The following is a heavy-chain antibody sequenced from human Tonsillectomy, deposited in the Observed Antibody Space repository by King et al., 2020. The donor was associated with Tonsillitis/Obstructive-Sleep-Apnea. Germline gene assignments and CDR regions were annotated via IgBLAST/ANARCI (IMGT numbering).Heavy chain of an antibody. V-gene: IGHV3-66*01. CDR1: GFTVSTNY. CDR3: ARAREQWRADAFDI. CDR2: IFSGGTR. D-gene: IGHD6-19*01. Sequence: VQLVESGGGLVQPGGSLRLSCAASGFTVSTNYMSWVRQAPGKGLEWVSVIFSGGTRSYADSVKGRFTLSRNNSENTGYLQMNSLRAEDTALYYCARAREQWRADAFDIWGQGTMVTVSS. J-gene: IGHJ3*02.